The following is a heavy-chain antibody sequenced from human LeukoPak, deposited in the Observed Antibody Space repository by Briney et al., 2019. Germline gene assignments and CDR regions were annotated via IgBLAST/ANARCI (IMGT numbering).Heavy chain of an antibody. CDR3: AKDTLTNYYGSGSILDY. CDR2: ISWNSGSI. J-gene: IGHJ4*02. D-gene: IGHD3-10*01. V-gene: IGHV3-9*01. CDR1: GFTFDDYA. Sequence: PGRSLRLSCAASGFTFDDYAMHWVRQAPGKGLEWVSGISWNSGSIGYADSVKGRFTISRDNSKNSLYLQMNSLRAEDTALYYCAKDTLTNYYGSGSILDYWGQGTLVTVSS.